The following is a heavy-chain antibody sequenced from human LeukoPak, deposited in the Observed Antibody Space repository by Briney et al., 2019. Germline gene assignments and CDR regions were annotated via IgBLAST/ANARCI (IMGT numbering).Heavy chain of an antibody. V-gene: IGHV3-64*01. CDR2: ISSDGRIT. D-gene: IGHD6-19*01. J-gene: IGHJ5*02. CDR3: ARVSGWYWFDQ. Sequence: PGGSLRLSCEGSGYTFSSYAMHWVRQTPGKGLEYVAAISSDGRITYYANFVKGRFTISRDNSKNTLYLQMGSLRTEDMVVYYCARVSGWYWFDQWGQGTLVTVSS. CDR1: GYTFSSYA.